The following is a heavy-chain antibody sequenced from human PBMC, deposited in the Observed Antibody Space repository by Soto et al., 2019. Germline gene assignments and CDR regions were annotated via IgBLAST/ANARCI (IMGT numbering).Heavy chain of an antibody. J-gene: IGHJ4*02. CDR2: IYYSGST. D-gene: IGHD3-22*01. Sequence: LSLTCTVSGGSVSSGSYYWSWIRQPPGKGLEWIGYIYYSGSTKYNPPLKSRVTISVDTSKNQISLKLSSVTAADTAVYYCARDRYYDSSGYYFDYWGQGTLVTVS. V-gene: IGHV4-61*01. CDR1: GGSVSSGSYY. CDR3: ARDRYYDSSGYYFDY.